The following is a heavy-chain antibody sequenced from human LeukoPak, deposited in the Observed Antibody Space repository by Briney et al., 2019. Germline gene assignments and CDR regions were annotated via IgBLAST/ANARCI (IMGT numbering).Heavy chain of an antibody. Sequence: GGSLRLACAASGFTFSSYNMNWVRQAPGKGLEWVSSITTSSSVFYADSVKGRFTISRDNAQNSLYLQMNSLRADDTAVYYCARRFDSWGRGTLVTVSS. CDR2: ITTSSSV. J-gene: IGHJ4*02. CDR1: GFTFSSYN. CDR3: ARRFDS. V-gene: IGHV3-48*01.